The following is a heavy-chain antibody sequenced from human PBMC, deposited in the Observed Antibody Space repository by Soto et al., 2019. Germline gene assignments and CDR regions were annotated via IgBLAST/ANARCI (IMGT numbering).Heavy chain of an antibody. CDR1: GFTFSSYS. D-gene: IGHD3-10*01. Sequence: PGGSLRLSCAASGFTFSSYSMNWVRQAPGKGLEWVSYISSSSSTIYYADSVKGRFTISRDNAKNSLYLQMNSLRAEDTAVYYCARDVGLSGWFGEFFDYWGQGTLVTVSS. J-gene: IGHJ4*02. V-gene: IGHV3-48*01. CDR2: ISSSSSTI. CDR3: ARDVGLSGWFGEFFDY.